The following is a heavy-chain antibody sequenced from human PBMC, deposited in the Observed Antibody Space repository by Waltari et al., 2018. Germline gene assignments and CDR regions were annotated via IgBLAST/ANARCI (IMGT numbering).Heavy chain of an antibody. V-gene: IGHV1-69*18. D-gene: IGHD2-8*01. CDR3: ARSKNTVLNWFDP. J-gene: IGHJ5*02. Sequence: QVQLVQSGAEVKKPGASVKISCKTSEYTFASSYVHWVRQAPGQGLEWMGIINPIFGTANYAQKFQGRVTITADESTSTAYMELSSLRSEDTAVYYCARSKNTVLNWFDPWGQGTLVTVSS. CDR2: INPIFGTA. CDR1: EYTFASSY.